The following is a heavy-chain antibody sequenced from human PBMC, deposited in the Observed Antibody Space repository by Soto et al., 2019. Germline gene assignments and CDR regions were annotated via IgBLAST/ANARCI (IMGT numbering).Heavy chain of an antibody. J-gene: IGHJ4*02. D-gene: IGHD3-22*01. CDR3: ARGSGYYYWDDY. V-gene: IGHV1-3*01. CDR2: INAGNGNT. CDR1: GYTFTSYA. Sequence: ASVTVSCKASGYTFTSYAIHWVRQAPGQRLEWMGWINAGNGNTKYSQKFQGRVTITRDTSASTAYMELSSLRSEDTAVYYCARGSGYYYWDDYWGQGTLVTVSS.